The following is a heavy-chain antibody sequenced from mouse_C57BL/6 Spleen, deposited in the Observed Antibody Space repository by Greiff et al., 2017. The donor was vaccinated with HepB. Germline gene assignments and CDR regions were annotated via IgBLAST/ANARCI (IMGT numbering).Heavy chain of an antibody. Sequence: VQLQQSGAELVRPGASVKLSCKASGYTFTDYYINWVKQRPGQGLEWIARIYPGSGNTYYNEKFKGKATLTAEKSSSTAYMQLSSLTSEDSAVYFCARWRLRQDYYAMDYWGQGTSVTVSS. J-gene: IGHJ4*01. D-gene: IGHD2-4*01. CDR3: ARWRLRQDYYAMDY. CDR1: GYTFTDYY. V-gene: IGHV1-76*01. CDR2: IYPGSGNT.